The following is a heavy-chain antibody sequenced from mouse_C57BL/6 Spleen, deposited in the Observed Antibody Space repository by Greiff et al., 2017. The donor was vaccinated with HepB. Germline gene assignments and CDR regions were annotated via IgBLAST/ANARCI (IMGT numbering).Heavy chain of an antibody. CDR3: ARSGYAWFAY. V-gene: IGHV14-3*01. CDR2: IDPANGNT. Sequence: VQLQQSVAELVRPGASVKLSCTASGFNIKNPYMHWVKQRPEQGLEWIGRIDPANGNTKYAPKFQGKATITADTSSNTAYLQLSSLTSEDTAIYYCARSGYAWFAYWGQGTLVTVSA. J-gene: IGHJ3*01. CDR1: GFNIKNPY. D-gene: IGHD3-2*02.